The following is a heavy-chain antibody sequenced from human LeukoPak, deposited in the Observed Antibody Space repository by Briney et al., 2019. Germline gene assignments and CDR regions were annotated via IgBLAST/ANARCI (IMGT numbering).Heavy chain of an antibody. V-gene: IGHV4-34*01. D-gene: IGHD5-18*01. CDR2: INHSGST. CDR1: GGSLSGYY. CDR3: AKPQQHRIQLWYPFDY. J-gene: IGHJ4*02. Sequence: SETLSLTCAVYGGSLSGYYWSWIRQPPGKGLEWIGEINHSGSTNYNLSLKSRVTISVDTSKNQFSLKLSSVTAEDTAVYYCAKPQQHRIQLWYPFDYWGQGTLVTVSS.